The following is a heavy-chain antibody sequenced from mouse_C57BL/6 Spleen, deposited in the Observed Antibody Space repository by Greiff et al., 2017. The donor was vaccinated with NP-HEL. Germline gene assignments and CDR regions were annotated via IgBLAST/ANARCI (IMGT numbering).Heavy chain of an antibody. D-gene: IGHD2-1*01. CDR3: ASRNYLYYYAMDY. Sequence: EVKVEESGPGLVKPSQSLSLTCSVTGYSITSGYYWNWIRQFPGNKLEWMGYISYDGSNNYNPSLKNRISITRDTSKNQFFLKLNSVTTEDTATYYCASRNYLYYYAMDYWGQGTSVTVSS. J-gene: IGHJ4*01. CDR1: GYSITSGYY. CDR2: ISYDGSN. V-gene: IGHV3-6*01.